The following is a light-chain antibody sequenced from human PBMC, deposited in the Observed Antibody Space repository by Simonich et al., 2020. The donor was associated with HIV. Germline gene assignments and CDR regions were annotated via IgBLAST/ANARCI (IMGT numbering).Light chain of an antibody. CDR3: QQYNKWPPWT. Sequence: IVMTQSPATLSVSPGARATLSCRASQSVSSNLAWYQQKPGQAPRLLIYGASTRATGIPARFSGSGSGTEFTLTISSLQSEDFAVYYCQQYNKWPPWTFGQGTKVEI. CDR1: QSVSSN. J-gene: IGKJ1*01. V-gene: IGKV3-15*01. CDR2: GAS.